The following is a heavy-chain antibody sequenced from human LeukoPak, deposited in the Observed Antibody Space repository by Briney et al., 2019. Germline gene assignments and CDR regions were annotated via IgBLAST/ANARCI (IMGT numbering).Heavy chain of an antibody. Sequence: GASVKVSCKASGYTFSTYDLTWVRQATGQGLEWMGWMNPNSGNTGYAQRFQGRVTMTRNTSISTAYMELNSLTSEDTAVYYCARTFYYDNIPSPNWFDPWGQGTLVTVSS. CDR3: ARTFYYDNIPSPNWFDP. V-gene: IGHV1-8*01. CDR2: MNPNSGNT. CDR1: GYTFSTYD. J-gene: IGHJ5*02. D-gene: IGHD3-22*01.